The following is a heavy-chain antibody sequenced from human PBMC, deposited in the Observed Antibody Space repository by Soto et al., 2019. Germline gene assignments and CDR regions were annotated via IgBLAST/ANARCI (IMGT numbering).Heavy chain of an antibody. J-gene: IGHJ6*03. V-gene: IGHV1-46*01. Sequence: ASVKVSCKASGYTFTSYYMHWVRQAPGQGLEWMGIINPSGGSTSYAQKFQGRVTMTRDTSTSTVYMELRSLRSDDTAVYYCATTPSSYDFWSGYYSRYYYYYMDVWGKGTTVTVSS. CDR1: GYTFTSYY. CDR3: ATTPSSYDFWSGYYSRYYYYYMDV. D-gene: IGHD3-3*01. CDR2: INPSGGST.